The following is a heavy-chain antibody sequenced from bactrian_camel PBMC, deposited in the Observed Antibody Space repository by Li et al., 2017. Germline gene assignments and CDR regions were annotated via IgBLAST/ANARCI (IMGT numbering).Heavy chain of an antibody. J-gene: IGHJ4*01. Sequence: HVQLVESGGGSVPFGGSLKLSCEASPYPGSDYSMGWFRQAPRKQREGIAAIYSRDRITYYADSVKGRFTISRDTPDSTLYLEMNSLKPEDTAKYYCAAAHPRIELRPGMTAVQVLGVLEAGANYWGQGTQVTVS. V-gene: IGHV3-3*01. CDR1: PYPGSDYS. CDR2: IYSRDRIT. D-gene: IGHD3*01. CDR3: AAAHPRIELRPGMTAVQVLGVLEAGANY.